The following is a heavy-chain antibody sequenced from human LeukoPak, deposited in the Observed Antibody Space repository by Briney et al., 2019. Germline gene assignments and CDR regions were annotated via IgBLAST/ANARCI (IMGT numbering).Heavy chain of an antibody. CDR3: ATSCDSSGNK. CDR1: GFAFSDFW. D-gene: IGHD3-22*01. V-gene: IGHV3-7*01. J-gene: IGHJ4*02. CDR2: IRQDGNAK. Sequence: GALRLSCTASGFAFSDFWMSWVRQAPGKGLEWVANIRQDGNAKYYVPSVRGRFTISRDNTKNSVYLHMNSLTAEDTALYYCATSCDSSGNKRGQRTLLTVS.